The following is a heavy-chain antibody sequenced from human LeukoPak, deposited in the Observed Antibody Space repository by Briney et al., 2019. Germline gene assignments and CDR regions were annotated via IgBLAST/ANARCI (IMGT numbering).Heavy chain of an antibody. CDR1: GGSISSYY. V-gene: IGHV4-59*01. J-gene: IGHJ4*02. CDR2: IYYSGST. D-gene: IGHD6-13*01. CDR3: ARAGAAAHTAFDY. Sequence: SGTLSLTCAVSGGSISSYYWSWIRQSPGKGLEWIGYIYYSGSTNYNPSLKSRVTISVDTCKNQFSVQLTSVTAADTAVYYCARAGAAAHTAFDYWGQGTLVTVSS.